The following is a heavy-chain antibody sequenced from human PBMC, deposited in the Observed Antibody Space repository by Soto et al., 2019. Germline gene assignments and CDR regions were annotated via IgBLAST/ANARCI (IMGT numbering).Heavy chain of an antibody. CDR1: GGSISSGDYY. Sequence: SETLSLTCTVSGGSISSGDYYWIWIRHPPGKGLEWIGYIYYSGSTYYNPSLKSRVTISVDASKNQFSLKLSSVTAADTAVYYCARDFGIAARPPVRWYYGMDVWGQGTTVTVSS. V-gene: IGHV4-30-4*01. D-gene: IGHD6-6*01. J-gene: IGHJ6*02. CDR2: IYYSGST. CDR3: ARDFGIAARPPVRWYYGMDV.